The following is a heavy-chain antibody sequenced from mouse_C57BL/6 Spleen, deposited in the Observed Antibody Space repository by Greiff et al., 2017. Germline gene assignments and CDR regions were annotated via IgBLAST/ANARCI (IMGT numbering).Heavy chain of an antibody. Sequence: VQLKESGAELARPGASVKMSCKASGYTFTSYTMHWVKQRPGQGLEWIGYINPSSGYTKYNQKFKDKATLTADKSSSTAYMQLSSLTSEDSAVYYCARGDDYDPAWFAYWGQGTLVTVSA. J-gene: IGHJ3*01. CDR2: INPSSGYT. CDR1: GYTFTSYT. D-gene: IGHD2-4*01. CDR3: ARGDDYDPAWFAY. V-gene: IGHV1-4*01.